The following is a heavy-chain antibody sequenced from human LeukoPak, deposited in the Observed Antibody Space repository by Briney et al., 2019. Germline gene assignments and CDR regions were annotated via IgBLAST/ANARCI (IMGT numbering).Heavy chain of an antibody. D-gene: IGHD1-26*01. Sequence: PSQTLSLTCTVSGGSISSGSYYWSWIRQPAGKGLEWIGRIYTSGSTNYNPSLKSRVTISVDTSKNQFSLKLSSVTAADTAVYYCARELSGSYFDYWGQGTLVTASS. CDR3: ARELSGSYFDY. V-gene: IGHV4-61*02. J-gene: IGHJ4*02. CDR2: IYTSGST. CDR1: GGSISSGSYY.